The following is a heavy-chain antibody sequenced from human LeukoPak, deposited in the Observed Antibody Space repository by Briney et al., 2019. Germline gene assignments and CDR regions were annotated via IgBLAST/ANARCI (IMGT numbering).Heavy chain of an antibody. J-gene: IGHJ6*02. CDR1: GLTFSKSW. CDR2: IKEDGSEK. Sequence: PGGSLRLSCAASGLTFSKSWMSWVRQAPGQGLEWVAAIKEDGSEKDYVDSVKGRFTISRDNAKNSLYLQMNSLRAEDTAVYYCATYTNWVAEDVWGQGTSVSVSS. D-gene: IGHD1-1*01. CDR3: ATYTNWVAEDV. V-gene: IGHV3-7*01.